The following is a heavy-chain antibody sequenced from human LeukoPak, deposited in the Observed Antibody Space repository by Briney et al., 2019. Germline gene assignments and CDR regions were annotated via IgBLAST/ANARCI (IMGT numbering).Heavy chain of an antibody. V-gene: IGHV3-9*01. Sequence: GRSLRLSCAASGFTFDDYAMHWVRQAPGKGLEWVSGISWNSGSIGYADSVKGRFTISRDNAKNSLYLQMNSLRAEDTALYYCAKGLGTMVRGVIIGYFDLWGRGTLVTVSS. D-gene: IGHD3-10*01. J-gene: IGHJ2*01. CDR2: ISWNSGSI. CDR1: GFTFDDYA. CDR3: AKGLGTMVRGVIIGYFDL.